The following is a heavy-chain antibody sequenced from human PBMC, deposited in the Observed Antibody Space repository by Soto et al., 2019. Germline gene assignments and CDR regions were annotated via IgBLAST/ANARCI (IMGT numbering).Heavy chain of an antibody. Sequence: VQLVQSGAEVKKPGASVRMSCTASGISYTTYAIHWVRQAPGQGLEWMGWINAGNGDTRYSQRFQGRVTLTRDTSATTTYMDLSSLRSEDTSIYYCARAISGYVTWGQGTLVTVSS. V-gene: IGHV1-3*01. D-gene: IGHD5-12*01. CDR3: ARAISGYVT. CDR2: INAGNGDT. CDR1: GISYTTYA. J-gene: IGHJ4*02.